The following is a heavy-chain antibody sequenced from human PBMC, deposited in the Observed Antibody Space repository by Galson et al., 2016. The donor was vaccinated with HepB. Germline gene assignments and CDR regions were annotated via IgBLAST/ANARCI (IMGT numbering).Heavy chain of an antibody. V-gene: IGHV1-2*02. CDR1: GYTFTGFY. CDR3: ARADVPTYYYDSSAPAAFDI. J-gene: IGHJ3*02. Sequence: SVKVSCKASGYTFTGFYMHWVRQAPGQGLEWMGWINPNSGVTDSAQKFQGRVSMTRDTSSSTAYMELSSLRSDDTAVYYCARADVPTYYYDSSAPAAFDIWGQGTMVTVSS. CDR2: INPNSGVT. D-gene: IGHD3-22*01.